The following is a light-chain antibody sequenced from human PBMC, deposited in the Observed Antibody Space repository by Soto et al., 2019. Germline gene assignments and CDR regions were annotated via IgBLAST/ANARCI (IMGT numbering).Light chain of an antibody. CDR3: QQYETSPRT. J-gene: IGKJ1*01. V-gene: IGKV3-15*01. CDR1: QSVNSN. Sequence: ETVMTQSPAALSVAPGERATLSCRASQSVNSNVAWYQKKPGQAPRLLIYAASTRATGIPARFSGSGSGTDFTLTISRLEPEDFAVYCCQQYETSPRTFGQGTKVDIK. CDR2: AAS.